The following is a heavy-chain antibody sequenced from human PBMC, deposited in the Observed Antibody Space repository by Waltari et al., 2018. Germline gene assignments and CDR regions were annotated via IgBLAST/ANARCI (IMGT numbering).Heavy chain of an antibody. D-gene: IGHD4-17*01. J-gene: IGHJ4*02. CDR2: IYHSGST. Sequence: QVQLQESGPGLVKPSGTLSLTCAVSGGSISSSNWWSWVRQPPGKGLAWIGEIYHSGSTNYNPSLKSGVTISVDKSKNQFSLKLSSVTAADTAVYYCASRLDYGDYRAGNYFDYWGQGTLVTVSS. CDR1: GGSISSSNW. V-gene: IGHV4-4*02. CDR3: ASRLDYGDYRAGNYFDY.